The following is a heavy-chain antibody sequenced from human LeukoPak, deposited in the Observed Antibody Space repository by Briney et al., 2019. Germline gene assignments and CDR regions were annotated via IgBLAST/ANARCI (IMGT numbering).Heavy chain of an antibody. J-gene: IGHJ4*02. Sequence: GGSQRLSCAASGLLFRNYNMHWVRQAPGKGLEWVSHISSSSSTIYYADSVKGRFTISRDNAKNSLYLQMNTLRQEDTAVYYCAREILSGYSDYWGQGTLVTVSS. V-gene: IGHV3-48*02. D-gene: IGHD3-9*01. CDR3: AREILSGYSDY. CDR2: ISSSSSTI. CDR1: GLLFRNYN.